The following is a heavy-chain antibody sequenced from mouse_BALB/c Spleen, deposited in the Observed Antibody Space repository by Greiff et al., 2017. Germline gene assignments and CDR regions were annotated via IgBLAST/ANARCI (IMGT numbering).Heavy chain of an antibody. Sequence: QVQLQQPGAELVKPGAPVKLSCKASGYTFTSYWMNWVKQRPGRGLEWIGRIDPSDSETHYNQKFKDKATLTVDKSSSTAYIQLSSLTSEDSAVYYCAREVRRLFDYWGQGTTLTVSS. CDR2: IDPSDSET. CDR3: AREVRRLFDY. D-gene: IGHD2-14*01. J-gene: IGHJ2*01. CDR1: GYTFTSYW. V-gene: IGHV1-69*02.